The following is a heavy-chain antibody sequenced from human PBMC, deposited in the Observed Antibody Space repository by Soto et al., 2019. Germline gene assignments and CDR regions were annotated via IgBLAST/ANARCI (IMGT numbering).Heavy chain of an antibody. J-gene: IGHJ6*01. CDR2: IIPMFGKA. CDR3: ARNGTLYAGGAYYRLC. D-gene: IGHD2-2*01. Sequence: SWVRQAPGQGLEWMGGIIPMFGKANYARKFQGRVTITADESTSTGYMELRSLISEDTAVYYRARNGTLYAGGAYYRLCWG. V-gene: IGHV1-69*01.